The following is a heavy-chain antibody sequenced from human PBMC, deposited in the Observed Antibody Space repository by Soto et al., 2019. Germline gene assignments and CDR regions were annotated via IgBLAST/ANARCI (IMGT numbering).Heavy chain of an antibody. Sequence: GESLKISCKGSGYSFTSYWISWVRQMPGKGLEWMGSIDPSDSYTNYSPSFQGHVTISADKSISTAYLQWSSLKASDTATYYCASTSAAGKYYYGMDVWGQGSTVPVSS. CDR3: ASTSAAGKYYYGMDV. V-gene: IGHV5-10-1*01. CDR2: IDPSDSYT. J-gene: IGHJ6*02. D-gene: IGHD6-13*01. CDR1: GYSFTSYW.